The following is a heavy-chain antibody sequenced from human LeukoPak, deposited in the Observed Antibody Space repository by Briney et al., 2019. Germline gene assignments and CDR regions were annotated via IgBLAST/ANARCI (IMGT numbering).Heavy chain of an antibody. J-gene: IGHJ4*02. D-gene: IGHD1-26*01. Sequence: PGGSLRLSCAASGFTFSSYAMHWVRQAPGKGLEWVAVISYDGSNKYYADSVKGRFTISRDNSKNTLYLQMNSLRAEDTAVYYCARDYGGSYPTFDYWGQGTLVTVSS. CDR2: ISYDGSNK. CDR3: ARDYGGSYPTFDY. CDR1: GFTFSSYA. V-gene: IGHV3-30-3*01.